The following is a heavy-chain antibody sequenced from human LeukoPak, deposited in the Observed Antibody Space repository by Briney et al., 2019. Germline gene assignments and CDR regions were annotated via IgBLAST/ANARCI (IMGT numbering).Heavy chain of an antibody. Sequence: GSLRLSCTASGFTFSNAWMSWVRQAPGKGLEWIGSIYYSGSTYYNPSLKSRVTISVDTSKNQFSLKLNSVTATDTPVYYCARHYGPWGQGTLVTVSS. CDR2: IYYSGST. CDR3: ARHYGP. D-gene: IGHD3-10*01. CDR1: GFTFSNAW. V-gene: IGHV4-39*01. J-gene: IGHJ4*02.